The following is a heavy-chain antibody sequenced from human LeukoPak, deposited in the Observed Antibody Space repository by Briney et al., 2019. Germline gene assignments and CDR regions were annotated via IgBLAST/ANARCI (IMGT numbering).Heavy chain of an antibody. CDR3: AKDLSALPDTAMVTDY. D-gene: IGHD5-18*01. J-gene: IGHJ4*02. Sequence: QPGGSLRLSCAASGFTFSSYAMSWVRQAPGKGLEWVSAISGSGGSTYYADSVKGRFTISRDNSKNTPYLQMNSLRAEDTAVYYCAKDLSALPDTAMVTDYWGQGTLVTVSS. CDR2: ISGSGGST. CDR1: GFTFSSYA. V-gene: IGHV3-23*01.